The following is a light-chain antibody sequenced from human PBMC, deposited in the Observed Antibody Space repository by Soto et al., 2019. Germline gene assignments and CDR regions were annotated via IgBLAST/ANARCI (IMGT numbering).Light chain of an antibody. CDR1: QSVSRD. Sequence: EIVLTQSPATLSLSPGERATLSCRASQSVSRDLAWYQQKPGQAPRLLIYDASNRATGIPARFSGSGSGTDFTLTIHSLEPEDFAVYYCQQRSNWPWRFGKWTKVEIK. CDR2: DAS. CDR3: QQRSNWPWR. V-gene: IGKV3-11*01. J-gene: IGKJ1*01.